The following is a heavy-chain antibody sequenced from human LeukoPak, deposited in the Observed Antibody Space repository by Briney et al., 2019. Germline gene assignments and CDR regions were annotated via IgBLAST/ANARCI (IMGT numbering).Heavy chain of an antibody. CDR1: GFTFSSYE. D-gene: IGHD3-10*01. V-gene: IGHV3-48*03. CDR3: ARHAGLITMVRGVRNYYFDY. J-gene: IGHJ4*02. CDR2: ISSSGSTI. Sequence: GGSLRLSCAASGFTFSSYEMNWVRQAPGKGLEWVSYISSSGSTIYYADSVKGRFTISRDNAKNSLYLQMNSLRAEDTAVYYCARHAGLITMVRGVRNYYFDYWGQGTLVTVSS.